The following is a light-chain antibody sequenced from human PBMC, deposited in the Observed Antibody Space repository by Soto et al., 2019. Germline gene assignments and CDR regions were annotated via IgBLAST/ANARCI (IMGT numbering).Light chain of an antibody. V-gene: IGKV1-33*01. CDR3: QQYINVPPT. Sequence: DIQMTQSPSSLSASVGDRVTITCQASQAISNFLNWYQQKPGKAPKLLIYDASNLETGVPSRFSGSGSGTDFTFTISSLQPEDIATYYCQQYINVPPTFGGGTKVEIK. J-gene: IGKJ4*01. CDR2: DAS. CDR1: QAISNF.